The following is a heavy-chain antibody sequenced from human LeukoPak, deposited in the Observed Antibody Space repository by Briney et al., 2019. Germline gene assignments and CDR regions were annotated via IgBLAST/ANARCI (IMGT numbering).Heavy chain of an antibody. CDR3: ARDVLLYNWFDP. J-gene: IGHJ5*02. D-gene: IGHD3-10*01. CDR2: ISSSSSTI. CDR1: GFTFSSYS. V-gene: IGHV3-48*01. Sequence: PGGSLRLSCAASGFTFSSYSMNWVRQAPGKGLEWVSYISSSSSTIYCADSVKGRFTISRDNAKNSLYLQMNSLRAEDTAVFYCARDVLLYNWFDPWGQGTLVTVSS.